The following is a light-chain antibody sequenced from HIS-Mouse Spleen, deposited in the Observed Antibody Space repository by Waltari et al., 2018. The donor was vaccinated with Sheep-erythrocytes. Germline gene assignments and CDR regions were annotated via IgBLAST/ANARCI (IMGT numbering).Light chain of an antibody. CDR2: AAS. J-gene: IGKJ2*01. CDR1: QGISSS. CDR3: QQYYSYPYT. Sequence: AIRMTQSPSSLSASTGDRVTITCRASQGISSSLAWYQQKPGKAPKLLIYAASTLQRGVPSRFSGSRSGTDFTLTISCLQSEDFATYYCQQYYSYPYTFGQGTKLEIK. V-gene: IGKV1-8*01.